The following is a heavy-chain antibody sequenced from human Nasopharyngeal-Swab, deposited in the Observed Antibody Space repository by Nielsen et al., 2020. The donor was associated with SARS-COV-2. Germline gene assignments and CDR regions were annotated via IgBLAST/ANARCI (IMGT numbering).Heavy chain of an antibody. CDR1: GGSSSGYY. CDR2: INHSGST. CDR3: ARTSSGRRFDY. Sequence: SDTLSLTCAVYGGSSSGYYWSWIRQPPGKGLEWIGEINHSGSTNYNPSLKSRVTISVDTSKNQFSLKLSSVTAADTAVYYCARTSSGRRFDYRGQGTLVTVSS. J-gene: IGHJ4*02. V-gene: IGHV4-34*01. D-gene: IGHD6-25*01.